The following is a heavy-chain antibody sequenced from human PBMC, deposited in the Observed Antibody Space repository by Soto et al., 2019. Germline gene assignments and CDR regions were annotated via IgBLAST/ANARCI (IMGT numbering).Heavy chain of an antibody. Sequence: ASVKVSCKASGYTFTSYAMHWVRQAPGQRLEWMGWINAGNGNTKYSQKFQGRVTITRDTSASTAYMELSSLRSEDTAVYYCAREGCSSTSCYGPDYYYYGMDVWGQGTTVTVSS. J-gene: IGHJ6*02. CDR2: INAGNGNT. V-gene: IGHV1-3*01. CDR1: GYTFTSYA. CDR3: AREGCSSTSCYGPDYYYYGMDV. D-gene: IGHD2-2*01.